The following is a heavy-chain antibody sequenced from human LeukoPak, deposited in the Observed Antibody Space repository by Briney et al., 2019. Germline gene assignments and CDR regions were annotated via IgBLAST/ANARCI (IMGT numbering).Heavy chain of an antibody. CDR3: ARDRCSSTSCYARSDYYYGMDV. Sequence: ASVTVSCTASGYTFTCYYMHWVRQAPGQGLEWMGWINPNSGGTNYAHKFQGRVTMTRDTSISTAYMELSRLRSDDTAVYYCARDRCSSTSCYARSDYYYGMDVWGQGTTVTVSS. J-gene: IGHJ6*02. CDR1: GYTFTCYY. D-gene: IGHD2-2*01. V-gene: IGHV1-2*07. CDR2: INPNSGGT.